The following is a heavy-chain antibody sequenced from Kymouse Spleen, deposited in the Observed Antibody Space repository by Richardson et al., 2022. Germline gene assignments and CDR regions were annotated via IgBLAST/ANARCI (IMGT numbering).Heavy chain of an antibody. Sequence: EVQLVESGGGLVQPGGSLKLSCAASGFTFSGSAMHWVRQASGKGLEWVGRIRSKANSYATAYAASVKGRFTISRDDSKNTAYLQMNSLKTEDTAVYYCTPTGDQYYYGMDVWGQGTTVTVSS. D-gene: IGHD7-27*02. V-gene: IGHV3-73*02. CDR1: GFTFSGSA. CDR2: IRSKANSYAT. CDR3: TPTGDQYYYGMDV. J-gene: IGHJ6*02.